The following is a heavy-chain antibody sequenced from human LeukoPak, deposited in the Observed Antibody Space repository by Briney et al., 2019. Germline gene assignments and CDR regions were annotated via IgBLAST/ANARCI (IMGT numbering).Heavy chain of an antibody. D-gene: IGHD3-22*01. CDR3: ARVESSGYYAGDY. CDR1: GGSNSSGGYY. V-gene: IGHV4-31*03. Sequence: SETLSLTCTVSGGSNSSGGYYWSWIRQHPGKGLEWIGYIYYSGSTYYNPSLKSRVTISVDTSKNQFSLKLSSVTAADTAVYYCARVESSGYYAGDYWGQGTLVTVSS. CDR2: IYYSGST. J-gene: IGHJ4*02.